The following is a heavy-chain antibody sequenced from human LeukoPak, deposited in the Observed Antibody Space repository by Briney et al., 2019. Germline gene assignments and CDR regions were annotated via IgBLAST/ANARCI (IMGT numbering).Heavy chain of an antibody. J-gene: IGHJ5*02. V-gene: IGHV4-39*07. CDR2: IYYSGST. Sequence: SETLSLTCTVSGGSISSSSYYWGWIRQPPGKGLEWIGSIYYSGSTYYNPSLKSRVTMSVDTSKNQFSLKLSSVTAADTAVYYCARDRTGYCSSTSCYRRPRGWFDPWGQGTLVTVSS. D-gene: IGHD2-2*01. CDR1: GGSISSSSYY. CDR3: ARDRTGYCSSTSCYRRPRGWFDP.